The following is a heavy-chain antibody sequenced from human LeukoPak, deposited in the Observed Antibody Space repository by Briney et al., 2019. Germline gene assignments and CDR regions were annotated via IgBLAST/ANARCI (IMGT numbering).Heavy chain of an antibody. D-gene: IGHD3-10*01. Sequence: SETLSLTCAVSGGSITSYYWSWIRQPPGKVLEWIGYIYYSGSTNYNPSLKSRVTISVDTSKNQFSLKLSSVTAADTAVYYCARGGVNYKIAGPWGQGALVTVSS. CDR2: IYYSGST. V-gene: IGHV4-59*01. CDR1: GGSITSYY. CDR3: ARGGVNYKIAGP. J-gene: IGHJ5*02.